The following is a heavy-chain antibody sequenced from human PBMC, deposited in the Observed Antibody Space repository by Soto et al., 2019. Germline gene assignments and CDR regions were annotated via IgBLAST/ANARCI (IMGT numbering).Heavy chain of an antibody. CDR3: ARGSIAAAGTSLKYYYYMGV. V-gene: IGHV1-69*02. CDR2: IIPILGIA. Sequence: ASVKVSCKASGGTFSSYTISWVRQAPGQGLEWMGRIIPILGIANYAQKFQGRVTITADKSTSTAYMELSSLRSEDTAVYYCARGSIAAAGTSLKYYYYMGVWGKGTTVTVSS. CDR1: GGTFSSYT. D-gene: IGHD6-13*01. J-gene: IGHJ6*03.